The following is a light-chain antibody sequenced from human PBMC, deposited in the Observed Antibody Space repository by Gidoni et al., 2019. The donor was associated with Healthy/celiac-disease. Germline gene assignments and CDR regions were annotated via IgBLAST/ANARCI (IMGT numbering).Light chain of an antibody. CDR2: DAS. J-gene: IGKJ1*01. CDR1: QSVRSY. Sequence: DIVLTQSPATLSLSPGERATLSCRASQSVRSYLAWYQKKPGQAPRLLIYDASNRATGIPARFSGSGSGTDFTLTISSLEPEDFAVYYCQQRSNWPWTFGQGTKVEIK. V-gene: IGKV3-11*01. CDR3: QQRSNWPWT.